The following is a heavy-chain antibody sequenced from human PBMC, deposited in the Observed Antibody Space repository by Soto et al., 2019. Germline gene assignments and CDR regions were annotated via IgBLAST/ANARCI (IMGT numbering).Heavy chain of an antibody. CDR3: TSGSSGWSQGDLDP. J-gene: IGHJ5*02. CDR1: GFTFSNAW. V-gene: IGHV3-15*01. Sequence: LSCAASGFTFSNAWMSWVRQAPGKWLAWVGRIKTKTDGGTIDYAAPVKGRFTISRDDSKNTLYLQMNSLKTEDTAVYYCTSGSSGWSQGDLDPWRQGSRVTISS. D-gene: IGHD6-19*01. CDR2: IKTKTDGGTI.